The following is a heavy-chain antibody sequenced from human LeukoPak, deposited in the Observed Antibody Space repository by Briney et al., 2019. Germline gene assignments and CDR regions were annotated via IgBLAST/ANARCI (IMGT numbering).Heavy chain of an antibody. CDR1: GFTFSSHG. CDR2: ITSGTRT. Sequence: QTGGTLRLSCVASGFTFSSHGMNWVRQAPGKGLEWVSGITSGTRTYYADSVKGRFTISRDNSKNTLYLQMNSLRAEDTAVYYCAKDHKDYGGNSGFDYWGQGTLVTVSS. CDR3: AKDHKDYGGNSGFDY. D-gene: IGHD4-23*01. V-gene: IGHV3-NL1*01. J-gene: IGHJ4*02.